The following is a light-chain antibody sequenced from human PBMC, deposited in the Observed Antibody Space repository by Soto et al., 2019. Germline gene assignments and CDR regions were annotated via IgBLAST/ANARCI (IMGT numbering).Light chain of an antibody. CDR1: QSVSSSY. V-gene: IGKV3-20*01. J-gene: IGKJ1*01. CDR3: QQYGNSRWT. CDR2: GTS. Sequence: EIFLTQSPDPLSFSPGEKATPSCRARQSVSSSYLAWYQQTPGQAPRLLIYGTSNRATGIPDRFSGSGSGTDFTLTISRLEPEDFAVYYCQQYGNSRWTFGQGTKVDIK.